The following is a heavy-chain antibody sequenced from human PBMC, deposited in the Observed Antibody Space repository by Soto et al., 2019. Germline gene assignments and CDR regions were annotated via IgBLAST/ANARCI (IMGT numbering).Heavy chain of an antibody. J-gene: IGHJ6*02. CDR3: ERNPYYYYGMDV. Sequence: QVQLQESGPGLVKPSETLSLTCTVSGGSISSYYWSWIRQPQGKGLEWIGYIYYSGSANYNPSLKSRVTITVDTSKKQFSLTLSSVTAADTAVYYCERNPYYYYGMDVWGQGTTVTVSS. CDR2: IYYSGSA. V-gene: IGHV4-59*01. CDR1: GGSISSYY.